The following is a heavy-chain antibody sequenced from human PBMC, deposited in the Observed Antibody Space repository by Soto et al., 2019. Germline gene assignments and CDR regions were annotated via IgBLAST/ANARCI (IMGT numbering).Heavy chain of an antibody. CDR2: IIPIFGTA. D-gene: IGHD3-22*01. CDR3: ARDPYYYDSSGYYSEYCFDY. Sequence: QVQLVQSGAEVKKPGSSVKVSCKASGGTFSSYAISWVRQAPGQGLEWMGGIIPIFGTANYAQKFQGRVTITADESTSTAYMELSSLRSEDTAVYYCARDPYYYDSSGYYSEYCFDYWGQGTLVTVSS. J-gene: IGHJ4*02. CDR1: GGTFSSYA. V-gene: IGHV1-69*01.